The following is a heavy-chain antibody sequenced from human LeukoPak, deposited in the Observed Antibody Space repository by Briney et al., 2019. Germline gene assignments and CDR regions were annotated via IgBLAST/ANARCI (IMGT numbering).Heavy chain of an antibody. D-gene: IGHD2-2*02. V-gene: IGHV3-9*01. CDR1: GFTFDDYA. CDR2: ISWNSGSI. Sequence: GRSLRLSCAASGFTFDDYAMHWVRQAPGKGLEWVSGISWNSGSIGYADSVKGRFTISRDNAKNTLYLQMNSLRAEDTAVYYCARYCSSTSCYNSWGQGTLVTVSS. J-gene: IGHJ4*02. CDR3: ARYCSSTSCYNS.